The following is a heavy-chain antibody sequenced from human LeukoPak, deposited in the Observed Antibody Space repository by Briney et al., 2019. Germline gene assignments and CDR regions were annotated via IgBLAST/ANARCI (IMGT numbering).Heavy chain of an antibody. Sequence: GGSLRLSCAASGFTFSSYSMNWVRQAPGKGLEWVSSISSSSSYIYYADSVKGRFTISRDNAKNSLYLQMNSLRAEDTAVYYCARPSIVGANAFDYWGQGTLVTVSS. CDR3: ARPSIVGANAFDY. V-gene: IGHV3-21*01. CDR1: GFTFSSYS. CDR2: ISSSSSYI. J-gene: IGHJ4*02. D-gene: IGHD1-26*01.